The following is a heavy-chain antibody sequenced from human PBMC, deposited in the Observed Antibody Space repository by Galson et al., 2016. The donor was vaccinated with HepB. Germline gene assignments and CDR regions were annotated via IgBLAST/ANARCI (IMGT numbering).Heavy chain of an antibody. CDR1: GYRSTNYW. D-gene: IGHD4/OR15-4a*01. J-gene: IGHJ4*02. CDR3: AGATHGNTWFDY. Sequence: QSGAEVKKPGESLKISCQAFGYRSTNYWIGWVCQMPGTGLEWLGLIYFGGFETRYSPSFQGRVIVSADRSINTAYLQWGSLEASDTAIYYCAGATHGNTWFDYWGQGTQVTVSS. V-gene: IGHV5-51*01. CDR2: IYFGGFET.